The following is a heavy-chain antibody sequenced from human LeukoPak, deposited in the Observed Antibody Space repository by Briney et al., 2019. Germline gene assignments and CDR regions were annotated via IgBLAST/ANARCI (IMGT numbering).Heavy chain of an antibody. CDR1: GFTFSSYA. Sequence: GGSLRLSCAASGFTFSSYAMSWVRQAPGKGLEWVSAISGSGGSTYYADSVKGRFTISRDNSKNTLYLQMNSLRAEDTAVYYCAKDPLLKSSLTGYYYPPAWGQGTLVTVSS. CDR2: ISGSGGST. D-gene: IGHD3-9*01. J-gene: IGHJ5*02. CDR3: AKDPLLKSSLTGYYYPPA. V-gene: IGHV3-23*01.